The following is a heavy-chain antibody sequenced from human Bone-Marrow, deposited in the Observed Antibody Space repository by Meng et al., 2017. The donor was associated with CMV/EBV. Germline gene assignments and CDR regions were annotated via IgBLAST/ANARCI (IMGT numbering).Heavy chain of an antibody. CDR3: ARGAVGYDFWSGYLYHYGMAV. D-gene: IGHD3-3*01. V-gene: IGHV1-2*02. CDR1: GYTFTGYY. J-gene: IGHJ6*01. Sequence: ASVKVSCKASGYTFTGYYMHWVRQAPGQGLEWMGWINPNSGGTNYAQKFQGRVTMTRDTSISTAYMELSRLRSDDTAVYYCARGAVGYDFWSGYLYHYGMAVWGPGPTVTGSS. CDR2: INPNSGGT.